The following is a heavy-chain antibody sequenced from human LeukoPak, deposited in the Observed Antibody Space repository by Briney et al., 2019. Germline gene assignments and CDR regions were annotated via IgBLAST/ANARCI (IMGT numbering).Heavy chain of an antibody. Sequence: KPAETLSLTCAVYGGSFSGYSWSWIRQPPGKGLEWVGEIHRSGSTNYHASLKSRVTISVDTSKNQFSLKLSSVTAADTAVYYCARGIPHYCSSTTCPNDYWGQGTLVTVSS. CDR3: ARGIPHYCSSTTCPNDY. D-gene: IGHD2-2*01. CDR2: IHRSGST. CDR1: GGSFSGYS. V-gene: IGHV4-34*01. J-gene: IGHJ4*02.